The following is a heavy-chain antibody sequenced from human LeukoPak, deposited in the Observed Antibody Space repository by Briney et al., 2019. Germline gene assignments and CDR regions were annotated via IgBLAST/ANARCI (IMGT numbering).Heavy chain of an antibody. CDR1: GFTFNNYA. D-gene: IGHD5-12*01. Sequence: GASLRRSCAASGFTFNNYAMSWVRQAPGKGLEWVSLIRGSTYYADSVKGRFTISRDNSQNTLYLQMNSLRAEDTALYYCAKDLGGSTDYWGQGTLVTVSS. V-gene: IGHV3-23*01. J-gene: IGHJ4*02. CDR3: AKDLGGSTDY. CDR2: IRGST.